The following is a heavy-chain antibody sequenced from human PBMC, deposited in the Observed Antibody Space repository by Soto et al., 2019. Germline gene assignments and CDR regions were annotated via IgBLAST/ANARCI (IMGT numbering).Heavy chain of an antibody. CDR2: ISYDGGNK. V-gene: IGHV3-30*18. CDR1: GFTFSSYG. CDR3: AKDRETYYDFWSGYYSANYYGMDV. Sequence: PGGSLRLSCAASGFTFSSYGMHWVRQAPGKGLEWVAVISYDGGNKYYADSVKGRFTISRDNSKNTLYLQMNSLRAEDTAVYYCAKDRETYYDFWSGYYSANYYGMDVWGQGTTVTVSS. J-gene: IGHJ6*02. D-gene: IGHD3-3*01.